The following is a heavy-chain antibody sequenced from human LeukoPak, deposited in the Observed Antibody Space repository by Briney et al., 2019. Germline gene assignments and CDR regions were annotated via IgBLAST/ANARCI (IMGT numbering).Heavy chain of an antibody. CDR1: GFTFSSYA. V-gene: IGHV3-23*01. CDR2: ISGSGGST. J-gene: IGHJ4*02. D-gene: IGHD3-10*01. Sequence: PGGSLRLSCAASGFTFSSYAMSWVRQAPGKGLEWVSAISGSGGSTYYADSVKGRFTISRDNSKNTLHLQMNSLRAGDTALYYCANALEYYYGSGSSYWGQGTLVTVSS. CDR3: ANALEYYYGSGSSY.